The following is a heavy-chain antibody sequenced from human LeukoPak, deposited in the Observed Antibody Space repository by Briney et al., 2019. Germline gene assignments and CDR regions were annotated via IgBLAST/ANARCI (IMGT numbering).Heavy chain of an antibody. V-gene: IGHV4-59*01. D-gene: IGHD3-3*01. Sequence: PSEILSLTCTVSGGSISSYYWSWIRQPPGKGLEWIGYIYYSGSTNYNPSLKSRVTISVDTSKNQFSLKLSSVTAADTAVYYCARDATIFGSVSWFDPWGQGTLVTVSS. CDR2: IYYSGST. J-gene: IGHJ5*02. CDR1: GGSISSYY. CDR3: ARDATIFGSVSWFDP.